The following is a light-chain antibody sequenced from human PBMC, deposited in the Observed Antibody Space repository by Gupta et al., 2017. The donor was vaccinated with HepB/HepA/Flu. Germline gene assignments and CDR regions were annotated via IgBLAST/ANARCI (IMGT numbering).Light chain of an antibody. CDR1: QSVSYN. CDR3: QQYNTWPLT. CDR2: GAS. V-gene: IGKV3-15*01. Sequence: EIVMTQSQAPLSLSQGERATLSCRASQSVSYNLAWYQQKPGQAPRLLIYGASTRATGIPARFSGSGSGTEFTLTISSLQSEDFAVYYCQQYNTWPLTFGGGTKVEIK. J-gene: IGKJ4*01.